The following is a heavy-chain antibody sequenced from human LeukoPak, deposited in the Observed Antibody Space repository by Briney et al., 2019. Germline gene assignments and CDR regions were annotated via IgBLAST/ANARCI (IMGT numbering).Heavy chain of an antibody. V-gene: IGHV1-2*02. CDR2: INPNSGGT. CDR3: ASSRFLPAAADPYYFDY. CDR1: GYTFTGYY. Sequence: ASVKVSCKASGYTFTGYYMHWLRQAPGQGLEWMGWINPNSGGTNYAQKFQGRVTMTRDTSISTAYMELSRLRSDDTAMYYCASSRFLPAAADPYYFDYWGQGTLVTVSS. D-gene: IGHD6-13*01. J-gene: IGHJ4*02.